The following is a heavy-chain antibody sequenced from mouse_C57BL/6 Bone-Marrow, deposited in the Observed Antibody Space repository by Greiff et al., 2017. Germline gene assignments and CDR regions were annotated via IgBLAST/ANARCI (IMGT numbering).Heavy chain of an antibody. V-gene: IGHV1-4*01. J-gene: IGHJ3*01. CDR2: INPSSGYT. D-gene: IGHD3-2*02. Sequence: VQLQQSGAELARPGASVTMSCKASGYTFTSYTMHWVKPRPGQGLEWIGYINPSSGYTKYNQKFKDKATLTADKSSSTAYMQLSSLTSEDSAVYYCAIDSSGSWFAYWGQGTLVTVSA. CDR3: AIDSSGSWFAY. CDR1: GYTFTSYT.